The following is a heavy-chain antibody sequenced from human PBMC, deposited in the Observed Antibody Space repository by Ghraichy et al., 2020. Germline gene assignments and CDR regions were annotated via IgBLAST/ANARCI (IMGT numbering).Heavy chain of an antibody. D-gene: IGHD2-8*01. V-gene: IGHV3-21*01. CDR3: ARGALCTRGSCNTRELDY. CDR1: GFTFSDYS. Sequence: GGSLRLSCAASGFTFSDYSMTWVRQAPGKGLEWVSAINSGSTYIFYADSVRGRFTISRDNAKNSLFLQVDSLRAEDTAVYYCARGALCTRGSCNTRELDYWGQGTLVTVSS. J-gene: IGHJ4*02. CDR2: INSGSTYI.